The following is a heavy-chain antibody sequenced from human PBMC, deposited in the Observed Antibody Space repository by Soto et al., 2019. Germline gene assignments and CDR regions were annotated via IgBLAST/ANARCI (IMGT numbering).Heavy chain of an antibody. CDR2: IYHSGSI. D-gene: IGHD3-22*01. V-gene: IGHV4-30-2*01. CDR1: GGSISSGGYS. Sequence: TLSLTCAVSGGSISSGGYSWSWIRQPPGKGLEWIGYIYHSGSIYYNPSLKSRVTISVDKSKNQFSLKLSSVTAADTAVYYCARYYYDSSGYYIGFDYWGQGTLVTVSS. CDR3: ARYYYDSSGYYIGFDY. J-gene: IGHJ4*02.